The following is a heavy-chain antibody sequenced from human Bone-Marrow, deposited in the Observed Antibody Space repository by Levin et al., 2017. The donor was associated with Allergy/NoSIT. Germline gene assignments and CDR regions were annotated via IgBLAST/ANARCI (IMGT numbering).Heavy chain of an antibody. CDR2: ISVYNGNT. J-gene: IGHJ4*02. CDR3: ARRGTGIAAANDY. CDR1: GYTFSSYA. V-gene: IGHV1-18*01. Sequence: GASVKVSCKASGYTFSSYAISWVRQAPGQGLEWMGWISVYNGNTDYAQNLQGRVTMTTDTATSTAYMELRSLRSDDTAVYYCARRGTGIAAANDYWGQGTLVTVSS. D-gene: IGHD6-13*01.